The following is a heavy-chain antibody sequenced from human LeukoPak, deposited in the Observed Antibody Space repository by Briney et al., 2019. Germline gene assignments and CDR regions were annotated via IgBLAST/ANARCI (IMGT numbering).Heavy chain of an antibody. CDR2: IYYSGST. Sequence: KPSETLSLTCTISGGSISSYYWSWIRQPPGKGLEWLGYIYYSGSTNYNPSLKSRLTISVDTSKNQFSLKLSSVTAADTAVYYCARGAAGGEFDYWGQGPLVTVSS. D-gene: IGHD6-13*01. V-gene: IGHV4-59*08. J-gene: IGHJ4*02. CDR1: GGSISSYY. CDR3: ARGAAGGEFDY.